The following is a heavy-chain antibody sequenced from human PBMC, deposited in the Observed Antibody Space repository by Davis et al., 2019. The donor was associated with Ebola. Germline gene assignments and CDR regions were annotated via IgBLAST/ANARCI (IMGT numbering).Heavy chain of an antibody. CDR3: ARHGRVWFGESTPHNWFDP. CDR1: DTSISRYY. CDR2: IFHSGST. Sequence: GSLRLSCSVSDTSISRYYWSWIRQPPGKGLEWIAYIFHSGSTDYNPSLKSRVTISVDTSRNQLSLKLRSVTAADTAVYYCARHGRVWFGESTPHNWFDPWGQGIMVTVSS. V-gene: IGHV4-59*08. D-gene: IGHD3-10*01. J-gene: IGHJ5*02.